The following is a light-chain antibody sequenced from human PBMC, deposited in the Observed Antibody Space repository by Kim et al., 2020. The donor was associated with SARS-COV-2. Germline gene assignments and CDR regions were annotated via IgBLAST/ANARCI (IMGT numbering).Light chain of an antibody. J-gene: IGKJ4*01. CDR3: LQDDSYPRT. Sequence: AIQMTQSPSSLSASVGDRITITCRASQGIRNELGWYQQRPGKAPKLLIYAASSLESGVSSRFRGSGSGTYFILTISSLQPEDSATYYCLQDDSYPRTFGGGTKVDIK. CDR2: AAS. V-gene: IGKV1-6*01. CDR1: QGIRNE.